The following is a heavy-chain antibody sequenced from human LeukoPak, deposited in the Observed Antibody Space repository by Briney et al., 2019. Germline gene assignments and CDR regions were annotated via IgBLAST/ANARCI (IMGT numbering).Heavy chain of an antibody. D-gene: IGHD5-12*01. CDR2: INSDGSST. CDR3: VRDGGVSGYDLLDY. Sequence: GGSLRLSCAASGFTFSSYWMHWVRQAPGKGLVWVSRINSDGSSTSYADSVKARFTISRDNAKNSLSLQMNSLRAEDTAVYYCVRDGGVSGYDLLDYWGQGTLVTVSS. CDR1: GFTFSSYW. V-gene: IGHV3-74*01. J-gene: IGHJ4*02.